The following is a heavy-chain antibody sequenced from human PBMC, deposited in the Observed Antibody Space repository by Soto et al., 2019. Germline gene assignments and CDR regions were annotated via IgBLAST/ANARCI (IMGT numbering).Heavy chain of an antibody. CDR2: ISYDGGLQ. Sequence: QAHLVESGGGVVQPGRSLRLSCAASGFTFTSYGMHWVRQAPGTRLEWVAVISYDGGLQHYADSVKGRFTISGDNSKNMVLLQMNSLRADDAAVYYCVSDRGYGHASVPYSWGQGTLVSVSS. V-gene: IGHV3-30*03. CDR1: GFTFTSYG. D-gene: IGHD5-18*01. CDR3: VSDRGYGHASVPYS. J-gene: IGHJ4*02.